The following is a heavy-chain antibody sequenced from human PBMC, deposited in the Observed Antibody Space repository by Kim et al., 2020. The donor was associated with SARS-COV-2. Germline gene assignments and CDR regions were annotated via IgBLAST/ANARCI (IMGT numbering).Heavy chain of an antibody. CDR1: GFTVSSNY. D-gene: IGHD2-2*01. J-gene: IGHJ6*02. Sequence: GGSLRLSCAASGFTVSSNYMSWVRQAPGKGLEWVSVIYSGGSTYYADSVKGRFTISRDNSKNTLYLQMNSLGAEDTAVYYCVRGGGLYCSSTSCYPDYYYYGMDVWGQGTTVTVSS. V-gene: IGHV3-53*01. CDR2: IYSGGST. CDR3: VRGGGLYCSSTSCYPDYYYYGMDV.